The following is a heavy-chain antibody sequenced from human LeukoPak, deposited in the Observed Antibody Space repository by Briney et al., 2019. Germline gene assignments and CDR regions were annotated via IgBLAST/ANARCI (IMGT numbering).Heavy chain of an antibody. Sequence: SETLSLTCTASGGSISSYYWSWIRQPPGKGLEWIGYIHYSGSTNYNPSLKSRVTISVDTSKNQFSLKLSSVTAADTAVYYCARHLLMYYFDYWGQGTLVTVSS. J-gene: IGHJ4*02. CDR2: IHYSGST. V-gene: IGHV4-59*08. CDR3: ARHLLMYYFDY. CDR1: GGSISSYY.